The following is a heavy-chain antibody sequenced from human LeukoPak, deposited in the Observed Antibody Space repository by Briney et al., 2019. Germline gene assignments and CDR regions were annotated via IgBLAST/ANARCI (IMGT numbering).Heavy chain of an antibody. V-gene: IGHV3-23*01. D-gene: IGHD1-26*01. CDR3: AKCIVGATAPFDY. CDR1: GFTFSRYG. CDR2: ISGSGGST. J-gene: IGHJ4*02. Sequence: GGSLRLSCAASGFTFSRYGMSWVRQAPGKGLEWVSAISGSGGSTYYADSVKGRVTISRDNSKNTLYLQMNSLRAEDTAVYYCAKCIVGATAPFDYWGQGTLVTVSS.